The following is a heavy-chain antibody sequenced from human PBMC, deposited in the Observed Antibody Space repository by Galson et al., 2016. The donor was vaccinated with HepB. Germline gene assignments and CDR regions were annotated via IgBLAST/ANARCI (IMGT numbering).Heavy chain of an antibody. CDR1: GFTFDDYA. CDR3: AKDMRYHYYYGMDV. CDR2: ISWHSGSI. V-gene: IGHV3-9*01. D-gene: IGHD1-14*01. Sequence: SLRLSCAASGFTFDDYAMHWVRQAPGKGLEWVSGISWHSGSIGYADSVKGRFTISRDNAKNSLFLQMNSLRAEGTALYYCAKDMRYHYYYGMDVWGQGTTVTVSS. J-gene: IGHJ6*02.